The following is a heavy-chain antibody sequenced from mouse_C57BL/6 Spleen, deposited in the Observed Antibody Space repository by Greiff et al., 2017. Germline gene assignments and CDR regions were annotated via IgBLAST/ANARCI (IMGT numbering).Heavy chain of an antibody. V-gene: IGHV1-54*01. J-gene: IGHJ3*01. D-gene: IGHD3-3*01. Sequence: QVQLQQSGAELVRPGPSVKVSCKASGYAFTNYLIEWVKHRPGQGLEWIGVINPGSGGTNYNEKFKGKATLTADKSSSTAYMQLSSLTSEDSAVYFCARAGTSAFAYWGQGTLVTVSA. CDR3: ARAGTSAFAY. CDR2: INPGSGGT. CDR1: GYAFTNYL.